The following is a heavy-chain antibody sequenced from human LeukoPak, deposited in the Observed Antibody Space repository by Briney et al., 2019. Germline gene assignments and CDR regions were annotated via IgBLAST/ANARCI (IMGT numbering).Heavy chain of an antibody. CDR3: AKDAESGYSRLAPEG. V-gene: IGHV3-30*02. D-gene: IGHD6-13*01. CDR2: IRYDGSNK. J-gene: IGHJ4*02. Sequence: GGSLRLSCAASGFTFSSYGMHWVRQAPGKGLEWVAFIRYDGSNKYYADSVKGRFTISRDNSKNTLYLQMNSLRAEDTAVYYCAKDAESGYSRLAPEGWGQGTLVTVSS. CDR1: GFTFSSYG.